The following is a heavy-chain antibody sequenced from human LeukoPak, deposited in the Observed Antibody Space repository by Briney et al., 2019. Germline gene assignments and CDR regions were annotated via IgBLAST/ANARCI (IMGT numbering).Heavy chain of an antibody. CDR1: GYTFTSYG. D-gene: IGHD5-24*01. V-gene: IGHV1-18*01. J-gene: IGHJ4*02. CDR2: ISAYNGNT. Sequence: GALVTVSCKASGYTFTSYGISWVRQAPGQGLEWMGWISAYNGNTNYAQKLQGRVTMTTDTSTSTAYMELRSLRSDDTAVYYCARDARREGFDYWGQGTLVTVSS. CDR3: ARDARREGFDY.